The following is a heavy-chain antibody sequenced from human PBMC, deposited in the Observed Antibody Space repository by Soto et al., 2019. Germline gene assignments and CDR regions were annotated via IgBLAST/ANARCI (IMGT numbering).Heavy chain of an antibody. CDR3: ARDRVDYRSFHYGMDV. J-gene: IGHJ6*02. CDR2: INPNSGGT. V-gene: IGHV1-2*02. CDR1: GYTFTGYY. D-gene: IGHD6-19*01. Sequence: QVQLVQSGAEVKEPGASVKVSCKASGYTFTGYYIHWVRQAPGQGLEWMGWINPNSGGTNYPQKFRDRVTMTRDTSISTGYVELSGLTSDDTAVYYCARDRVDYRSFHYGMDVWGQGTTVTVSS.